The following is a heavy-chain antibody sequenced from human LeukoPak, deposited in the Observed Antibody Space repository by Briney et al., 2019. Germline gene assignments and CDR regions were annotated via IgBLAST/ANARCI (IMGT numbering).Heavy chain of an antibody. CDR1: GFTFDDYG. Sequence: GGSLRLSCAASGFTFDDYGMSWVRQAPGKGLERVSGINWNGGSTGYADSVKGRFTISRDNAKNSLYLQMNSLRAEDTALYYCARDGGYYYDSSGYVGYWGQGTLVTVSS. CDR2: INWNGGST. J-gene: IGHJ4*02. V-gene: IGHV3-20*04. CDR3: ARDGGYYYDSSGYVGY. D-gene: IGHD3-22*01.